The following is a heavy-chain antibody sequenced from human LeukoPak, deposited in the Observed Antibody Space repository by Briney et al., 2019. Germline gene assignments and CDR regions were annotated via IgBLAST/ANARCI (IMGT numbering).Heavy chain of an antibody. J-gene: IGHJ4*02. Sequence: GGSLRLSCAASGSTVSSNYMSWVRQAPGKGLEWVSVIYSGGSTYYADSVKGRFTVSRDNSKNTLYLQMNSLRAEDTAVYYCARGGYNWNDLDYWGQGTLVTVSS. V-gene: IGHV3-53*01. CDR3: ARGGYNWNDLDY. CDR2: IYSGGST. D-gene: IGHD1-1*01. CDR1: GSTVSSNY.